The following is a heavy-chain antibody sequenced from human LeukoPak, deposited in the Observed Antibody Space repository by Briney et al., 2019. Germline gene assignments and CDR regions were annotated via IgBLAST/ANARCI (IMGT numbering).Heavy chain of an antibody. CDR1: GFTFSSYG. D-gene: IGHD3-10*01. CDR2: IWYDGSNK. V-gene: IGHV3-33*01. J-gene: IGHJ4*02. CDR3: ARDLPGITMVRGIIGELDY. Sequence: SGGSLRLSCAASGFTFSSYGMHWVRQAPGKGLEWVAVIWYDGSNKYYADSVKGRFTISRDNSKNTLYLQMNSLRAEDTAVYYCARDLPGITMVRGIIGELDYWGQGTLVTVSS.